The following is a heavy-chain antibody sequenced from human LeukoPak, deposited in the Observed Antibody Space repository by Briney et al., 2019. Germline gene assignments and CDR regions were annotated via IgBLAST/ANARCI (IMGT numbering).Heavy chain of an antibody. CDR3: ARGPAGYN. CDR2: IYSGGST. Sequence: GGSLRLSCAASGFTVSSNHMSWVRQAPGKGLEWVSVIYSGGSTDYADSVKGRFTISRDNSKNTLYLQMNSLRAEDTAVYHCARGPAGYNWGQGTLVTASS. CDR1: GFTVSSNH. D-gene: IGHD1-1*01. J-gene: IGHJ4*02. V-gene: IGHV3-53*01.